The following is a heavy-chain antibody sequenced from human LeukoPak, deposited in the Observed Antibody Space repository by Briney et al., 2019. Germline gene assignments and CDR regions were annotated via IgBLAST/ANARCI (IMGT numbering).Heavy chain of an antibody. CDR1: GFTFSSYE. CDR3: ARDYGDYVDYYGMDV. V-gene: IGHV4-59*05. Sequence: GSLRLSCAASGFTFSSYEMNWVRQAPGKGLEWIGSIYYSGSTYYNPSLKSRVTISVDTSKNQFSLKLSSVTAADTAVYYCARDYGDYVDYYGMDVWGQGTTVTVSS. D-gene: IGHD4-17*01. J-gene: IGHJ6*02. CDR2: IYYSGST.